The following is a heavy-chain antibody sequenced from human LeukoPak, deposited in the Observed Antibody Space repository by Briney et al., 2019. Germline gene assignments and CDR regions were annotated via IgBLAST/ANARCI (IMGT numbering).Heavy chain of an antibody. CDR3: ARHVEMATTFDY. Sequence: GESLKISCRGSGYSFPNYWIGWVRQMPGKGLEWMGTTDPSDSYTKYSPSFHGHVTISADKSISTAYLQWSGLEASDTAMYYCARHVEMATTFDYWGQGTLVTVSS. D-gene: IGHD5-24*01. V-gene: IGHV5-10-1*01. CDR2: TDPSDSYT. J-gene: IGHJ4*02. CDR1: GYSFPNYW.